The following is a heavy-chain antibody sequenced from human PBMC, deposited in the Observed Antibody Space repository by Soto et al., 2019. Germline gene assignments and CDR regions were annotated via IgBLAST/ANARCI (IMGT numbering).Heavy chain of an antibody. CDR1: GFTFSSYA. Sequence: PGGSLRLSCAASGFTFSSYAMSWVRQAPGKGLAWVAVISFDGRNKFYADSVKGRFTISRDNATNSLYLQMDSLRAEDTAVYYCARDSIVYYDSTGYYLGWFDPWGQGTLVTVSS. CDR3: ARDSIVYYDSTGYYLGWFDP. V-gene: IGHV3-30*04. CDR2: ISFDGRNK. D-gene: IGHD3-22*01. J-gene: IGHJ5*02.